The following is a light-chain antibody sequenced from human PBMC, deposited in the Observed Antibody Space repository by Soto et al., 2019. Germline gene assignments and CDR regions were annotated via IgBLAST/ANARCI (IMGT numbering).Light chain of an antibody. J-gene: IGKJ5*01. CDR1: QSVSSSY. CDR2: DAS. CDR3: QQYGGSPIT. Sequence: EXVLTQSPGTLSLSPGERATLSCRASQSVSSSYLAWYQQRPGRAPRLLIYDASSRATGIPDRFSGSGSGTDFTLTISRLEPEDFAVYYCQQYGGSPITFGQGTRLEIK. V-gene: IGKV3-20*01.